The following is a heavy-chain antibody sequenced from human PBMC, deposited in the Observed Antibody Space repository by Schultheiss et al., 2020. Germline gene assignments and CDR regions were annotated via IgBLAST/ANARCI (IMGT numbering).Heavy chain of an antibody. J-gene: IGHJ4*02. Sequence: ETLSLTCAVYGGSFSGYYWSWIRQPPGKGLEWVSVIYSGGSTYYADSVKGRFTISRDNSKNTLYLQMNSLRAEDTAVYYCARDNTGYSSSWSPGIDYWGQGTLVTVSS. CDR1: GGSFSGYY. D-gene: IGHD6-13*01. CDR3: ARDNTGYSSSWSPGIDY. V-gene: IGHV3-66*01. CDR2: IYSGGST.